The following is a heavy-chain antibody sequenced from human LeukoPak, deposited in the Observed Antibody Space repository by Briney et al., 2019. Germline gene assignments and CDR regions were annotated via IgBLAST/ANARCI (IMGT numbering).Heavy chain of an antibody. J-gene: IGHJ4*02. CDR3: TGRTDY. V-gene: IGHV3-53*01. CDR2: IYSGGSP. D-gene: IGHD1-14*01. Sequence: PGGSLRLSCAVSGFTIRSIYMKWVRQAPGKGLEWVSVIYSGGSPFYADSVKGRFTISRDNSKNTLYLQMNSLRPDDTAVYYCTGRTDYWGQGTLVTVSS. CDR1: GFTIRSIY.